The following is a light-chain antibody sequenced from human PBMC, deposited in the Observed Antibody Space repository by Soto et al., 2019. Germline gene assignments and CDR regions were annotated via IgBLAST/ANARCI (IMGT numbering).Light chain of an antibody. V-gene: IGLV1-44*01. CDR2: STS. CDR1: SSNIGSNT. CDR3: AACDDRLDVYV. Sequence: QSVLTQPPSESGTPGQIVAISCSGSSSNIGSNTVTWHRQLPGTAPKLLIYSTSQRSSGVPGRFSGSKSGASASLSISGLQSEDEADYYCAACDDRLDVYVFGTGIKVAVL. J-gene: IGLJ1*01.